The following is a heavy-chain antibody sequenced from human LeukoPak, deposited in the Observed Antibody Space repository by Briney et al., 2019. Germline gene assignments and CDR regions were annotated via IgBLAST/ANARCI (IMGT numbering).Heavy chain of an antibody. CDR2: INHSGST. Sequence: SETLSLTCAVYGGSFSGYYWSWIRQPPGKGLEWIGEINHSGSTNYNPSLKSRVTISVDTSKNQFSLKLSSVTAADTAVYYCARVSSGWTSVDYWGQGTLATVSS. D-gene: IGHD6-19*01. J-gene: IGHJ4*02. CDR1: GGSFSGYY. V-gene: IGHV4-34*01. CDR3: ARVSSGWTSVDY.